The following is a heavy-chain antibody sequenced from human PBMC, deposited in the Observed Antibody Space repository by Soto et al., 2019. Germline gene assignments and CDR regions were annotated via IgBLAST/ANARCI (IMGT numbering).Heavy chain of an antibody. CDR1: GFTFSSYG. CDR2: ISYDGSNK. CDR3: AAGLPQGGVGYFDL. J-gene: IGHJ2*01. D-gene: IGHD3-16*01. Sequence: QVQLVESGGGVVQPGRSLRLSCAASGFTFSSYGMHWVRQAPGKGLEWVAVISYDGSNKYYADSVKGRFTISRDNSKNTLYLQMNSLRAEDTAVYYCAAGLPQGGVGYFDLWGRGTLVTVSS. V-gene: IGHV3-30*03.